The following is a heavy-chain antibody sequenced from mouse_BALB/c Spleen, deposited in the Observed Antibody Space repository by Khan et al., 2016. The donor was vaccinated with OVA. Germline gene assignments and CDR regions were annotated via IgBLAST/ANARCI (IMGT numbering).Heavy chain of an antibody. V-gene: IGHV1-4*01. CDR1: GYTFTTYT. Sequence: QVQLKESWAELARPGASVKMSCKASGYTFTTYTIHWVKQRPGQGLEWIGYIIPSNDYTNYNQKFKDRATLTADKSSSTAYMQLSSLTSEDSAVYYCVREGAYYRSDGWFAYWGQGTLVTVSA. D-gene: IGHD2-14*01. CDR3: VREGAYYRSDGWFAY. CDR2: IIPSNDYT. J-gene: IGHJ3*01.